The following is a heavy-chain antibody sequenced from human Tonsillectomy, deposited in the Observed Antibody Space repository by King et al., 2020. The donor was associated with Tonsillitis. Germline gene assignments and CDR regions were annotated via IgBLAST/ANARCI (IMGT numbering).Heavy chain of an antibody. V-gene: IGHV4-30-2*01. D-gene: IGHD3-22*01. CDR1: GGSISSGGYS. CDR2: IYHSGSA. CDR3: ARGVGGYSDSSAYYVSSDAFDI. Sequence: QLQESGSGLVKPSQTLSLTCAVSGGSISSGGYSWNWIRQPPGKGLEWIGYIYHSGSAFYNPSLKSRVTISVDRSKNQFSLKLISVTAADTAVYFCARGVGGYSDSSAYYVSSDAFDIWGQGTSVTVSS. J-gene: IGHJ3*02.